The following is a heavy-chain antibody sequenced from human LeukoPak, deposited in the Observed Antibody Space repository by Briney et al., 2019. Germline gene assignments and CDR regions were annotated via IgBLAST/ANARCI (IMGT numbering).Heavy chain of an antibody. CDR1: GGSISSYY. Sequence: SETLSLTCTVSGGSISSYYWSWIRQPPGKGLEWIGYIYYSGSTNYNPSLKSRVTISVDTSKNQFSLKLSSVTAADTAVYYCARSRMITFGGVIVNSYFDYWGQGTLVTVSS. CDR3: ARSRMITFGGVIVNSYFDY. CDR2: IYYSGST. V-gene: IGHV4-59*12. D-gene: IGHD3-16*02. J-gene: IGHJ4*02.